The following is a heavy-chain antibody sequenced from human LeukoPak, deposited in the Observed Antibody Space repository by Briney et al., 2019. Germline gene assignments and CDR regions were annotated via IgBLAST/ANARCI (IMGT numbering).Heavy chain of an antibody. Sequence: GGSLRLSCAASGFTFSNYWMNWVRQAPGKGLEWVANINQDGSEKYYMDSMKGRFTISRDNSKNSLYLQMNSLRAEDTAVYYCARGGYCTNGVCYTNYLDVWGKGTTVTVSS. CDR2: INQDGSEK. J-gene: IGHJ6*03. V-gene: IGHV3-7*01. CDR3: ARGGYCTNGVCYTNYLDV. CDR1: GFTFSNYW. D-gene: IGHD2-8*01.